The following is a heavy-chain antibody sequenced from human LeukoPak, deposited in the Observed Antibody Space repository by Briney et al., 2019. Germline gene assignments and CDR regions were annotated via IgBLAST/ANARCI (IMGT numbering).Heavy chain of an antibody. J-gene: IGHJ4*02. D-gene: IGHD6-19*01. CDR2: IYPSVDST. CDR3: ARGRPGSGWSFDY. Sequence: ASVKVSCKASGYTFSSYYIHWVRQAPGQGLEWMGTIYPSVDSTTYAQKFQGRVTMTRDTSTTTLYMELSSLRSEDTAAYYCARGRPGSGWSFDYWGQGTLVTVSS. CDR1: GYTFSSYY. V-gene: IGHV1-46*01.